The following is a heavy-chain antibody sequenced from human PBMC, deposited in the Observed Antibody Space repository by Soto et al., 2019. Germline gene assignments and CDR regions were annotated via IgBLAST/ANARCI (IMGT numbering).Heavy chain of an antibody. D-gene: IGHD3-22*01. CDR2: INPNNGGT. CDR3: SSDYYDSSGYYRNDY. J-gene: IGHJ4*02. CDR1: AYTLTGYY. Sequence: QVQLVQSGAEVKKPGASVKVSCKASAYTLTGYYIHWVRQAPGQGLEWVGWINPNNGGTLYAQRFQGRVTLTWDTSINTAFMELSTLRSDDTAVYYCSSDYYDSSGYYRNDYWGQGTLVTVSS. V-gene: IGHV1-2*02.